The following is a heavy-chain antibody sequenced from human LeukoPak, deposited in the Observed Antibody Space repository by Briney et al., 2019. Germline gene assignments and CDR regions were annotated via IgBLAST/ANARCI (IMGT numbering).Heavy chain of an antibody. CDR3: AKDSYVAQTYYYYYMDV. J-gene: IGHJ6*03. CDR2: ISGSGGST. CDR1: GFTFTTYS. Sequence: GGSLRLSCAASGFTFTTYSMTWVRQAPGKGLEWVSFISGSGGSTYYADSVKGRFTISRDNSKNTLYLQMNSLRAEDTAVYYCAKDSYVAQTYYYYYMDVWGKGTTVTVSS. V-gene: IGHV3-23*01. D-gene: IGHD3-16*01.